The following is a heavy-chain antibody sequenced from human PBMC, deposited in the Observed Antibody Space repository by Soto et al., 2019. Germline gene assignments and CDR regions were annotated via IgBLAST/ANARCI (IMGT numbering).Heavy chain of an antibody. CDR2: IYWDDDK. CDR1: GFSLSTNGMG. CDR3: ARLTRVVYDLDRLWEEFDD. Sequence: QITVKASGLTLVKPTETLTLTCTFSGFSLSTNGMGVGWIRQPPGNALEWLALIYWDDDKRYSPSLRSRLTINKATSKNQVDLTMTNMDPVATGTYYWARLTRVVYDLDRLWEEFDDWGQGTVVSVSS. J-gene: IGHJ4*02. V-gene: IGHV2-5*02. D-gene: IGHD3-3*01.